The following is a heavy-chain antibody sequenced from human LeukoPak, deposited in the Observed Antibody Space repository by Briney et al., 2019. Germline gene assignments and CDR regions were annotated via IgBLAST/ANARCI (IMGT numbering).Heavy chain of an antibody. V-gene: IGHV3-21*01. CDR1: GFSLSLYT. CDR2: MSSGGSSI. Sequence: GGSLRLSCAASGFSLSLYTMNWVRQAPGKGLEWVSFMSSGGSSISYADSVKGRFTISRDNAKNSLYLQMNSLRAEDTAVYYCARDLGPTMIDAFDIWGQGTMVTVSS. CDR3: ARDLGPTMIDAFDI. D-gene: IGHD3-22*01. J-gene: IGHJ3*02.